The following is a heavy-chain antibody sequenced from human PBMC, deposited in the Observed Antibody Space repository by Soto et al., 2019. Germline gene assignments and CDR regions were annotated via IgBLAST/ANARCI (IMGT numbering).Heavy chain of an antibody. CDR1: GFTFSDYY. V-gene: IGHV3-11*01. CDR3: ARELGIAAADYYYYYMDV. Sequence: GGSLRLSCAASGFTFSDYYMSWIRQAPGKGLEWVSYISSGSTIYYADSVKGRFTISRDNAKNSLYLQMNSLRAEDTAVYYCARELGIAAADYYYYYMDVWGKGTTVTVSS. CDR2: ISSGSTI. D-gene: IGHD6-13*01. J-gene: IGHJ6*03.